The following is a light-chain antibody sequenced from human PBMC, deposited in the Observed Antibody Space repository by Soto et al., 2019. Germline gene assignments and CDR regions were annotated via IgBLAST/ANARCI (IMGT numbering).Light chain of an antibody. CDR2: MVS. V-gene: IGKV2-28*01. CDR3: MQALQTRT. Sequence: DIVLTQSPLSLPVTPGEPASISCRSSQSLLHSNGYSYLDWYLQKPGQSPQLLIYMVSNRASGVPDRFSGSGSGTDFTLKISRVEAEDVGVYYCMQALQTRTFGQGTKPEIK. J-gene: IGKJ2*01. CDR1: QSLLHSNGYSY.